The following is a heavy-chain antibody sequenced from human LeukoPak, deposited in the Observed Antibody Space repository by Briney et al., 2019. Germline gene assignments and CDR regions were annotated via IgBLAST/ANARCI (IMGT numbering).Heavy chain of an antibody. J-gene: IGHJ6*02. CDR3: ARDHTTSFSGYEFLYYYYGMDV. CDR2: INPNSGGT. V-gene: IGHV1-2*02. D-gene: IGHD5-12*01. CDR1: GYTFTGYY. Sequence: ASVKVSCKASGYTFTGYYMHGVRQAPGQGLEWMGWINPNSGGTNYAQKFQGRVTMTRDTSISTAYMELSRLRSDDTAVYYCARDHTTSFSGYEFLYYYYGMDVWGQGTTVTVSS.